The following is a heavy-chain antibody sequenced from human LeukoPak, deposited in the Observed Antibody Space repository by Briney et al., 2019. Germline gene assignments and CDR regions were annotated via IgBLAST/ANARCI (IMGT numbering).Heavy chain of an antibody. D-gene: IGHD3-10*01. J-gene: IGHJ3*02. Sequence: GAAVKVSCKASRGTFSSYAISWVRQAPGQGLEWMGGIIPIFGTANYAQKLQGRVTITADEPTSTTYMELSSLRSEDTAVYYCARDRDDGSGRLTDAFDIWGQGTMVTVSS. CDR2: IIPIFGTA. CDR3: ARDRDDGSGRLTDAFDI. CDR1: RGTFSSYA. V-gene: IGHV1-69*01.